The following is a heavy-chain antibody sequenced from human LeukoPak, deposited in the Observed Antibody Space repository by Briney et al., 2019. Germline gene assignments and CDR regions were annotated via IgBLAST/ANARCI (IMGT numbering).Heavy chain of an antibody. CDR2: IKQDGSEK. V-gene: IGHV3-7*01. CDR3: ARAAARLDY. CDR1: GFTISNNW. D-gene: IGHD6-6*01. Sequence: PGGSLRLSCAASGFTISNNWMSWVRQAPGKGLEWVANIKQDGSEKYYVDSVKGRFTISRDNAKNSLYLQMNSLGVEDTAVYYCARAAARLDYWGQGTLVTVSS. J-gene: IGHJ4*02.